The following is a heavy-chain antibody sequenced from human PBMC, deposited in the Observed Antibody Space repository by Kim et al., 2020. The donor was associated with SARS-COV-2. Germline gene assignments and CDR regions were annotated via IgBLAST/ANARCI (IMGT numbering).Heavy chain of an antibody. CDR2: ISAYNGNT. J-gene: IGHJ4*02. Sequence: ASVKVSCKASGYTFTSYGISWVRQAPGQGLEWMGWISAYNGNTNYAQKLQGRVTMTTDTSTSTASMELRSLRSDDTAVYYCARVLPYFDWFFDYWGQGTLVTVPS. D-gene: IGHD3-9*01. V-gene: IGHV1-18*01. CDR1: GYTFTSYG. CDR3: ARVLPYFDWFFDY.